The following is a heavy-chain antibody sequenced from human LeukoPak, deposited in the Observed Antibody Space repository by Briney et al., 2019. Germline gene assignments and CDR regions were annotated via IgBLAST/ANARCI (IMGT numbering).Heavy chain of an antibody. CDR2: IWYDGSNK. J-gene: IGHJ4*02. V-gene: IGHV3-33*01. CDR1: GFTFSSYG. Sequence: GRSLRLSCAASGFTFSSYGMHWVRQAPGKGLEWAAVIWYDGSNKYYADSVKGRFTISRDNSKNTLYLQMNSLRAEDTAVYYCARDLTIAAAGTGYFDYWGQGTLVTVSS. CDR3: ARDLTIAAAGTGYFDY. D-gene: IGHD6-13*01.